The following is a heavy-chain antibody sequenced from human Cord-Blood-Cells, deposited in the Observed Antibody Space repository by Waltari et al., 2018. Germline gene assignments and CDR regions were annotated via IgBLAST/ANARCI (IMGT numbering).Heavy chain of an antibody. CDR1: GYSFTSYW. Sequence: EVQLVQSGAEVKKPGESLKISCKGSGYSFTSYWIGWVRQMPGKGLEWMGIIYPGDSDTRYGPSFQGQVTISADKSISTAYLQWSSLKASDTAMYYCARLEGYIVGAKYYYYGMDVWGQGTTVTVSS. D-gene: IGHD1-26*01. J-gene: IGHJ6*02. CDR2: IYPGDSDT. V-gene: IGHV5-51*03. CDR3: ARLEGYIVGAKYYYYGMDV.